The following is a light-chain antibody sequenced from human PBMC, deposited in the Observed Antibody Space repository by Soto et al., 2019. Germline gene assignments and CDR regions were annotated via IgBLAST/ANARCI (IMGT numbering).Light chain of an antibody. Sequence: EIVLTQSPATLSLSPGERATLSCRASQSVSSYLAWYQQKPGQAPRLLIYDASNRATGIPARFSGSGSGTDFTLTISSLEPEDFAVYYCQQRSNWPPLTVGGGTKVAIK. CDR1: QSVSSY. CDR2: DAS. J-gene: IGKJ4*01. CDR3: QQRSNWPPLT. V-gene: IGKV3-11*01.